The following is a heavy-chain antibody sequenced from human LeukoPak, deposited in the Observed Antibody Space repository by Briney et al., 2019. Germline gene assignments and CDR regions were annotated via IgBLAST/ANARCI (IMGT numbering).Heavy chain of an antibody. CDR3: ARQLASGPIFDY. Sequence: VASVKVSCKASGYTFTSYTMHWVRQAPGQRLEWMGWINTGSGNTKYSQDFQGRVTITRDTSASTAYMELSSLRSEYMAIYYCARQLASGPIFDYWGQGTLVTVSS. D-gene: IGHD3-3*02. CDR1: GYTFTSYT. J-gene: IGHJ4*02. V-gene: IGHV1-3*03. CDR2: INTGSGNT.